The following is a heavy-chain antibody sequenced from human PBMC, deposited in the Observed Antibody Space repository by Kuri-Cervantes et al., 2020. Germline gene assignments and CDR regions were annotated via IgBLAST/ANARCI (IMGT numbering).Heavy chain of an antibody. D-gene: IGHD3-10*01. CDR1: GFTFSSYA. Sequence: GESLKISCAASGFTFSSYAMHWVRQAPGKGLEWVAVISYDGSNKYHADSVKGRFTISRDNSKNTLYLQMNSLRAEDTAVYYCARVSLYGSGSYYNVYYYYGMDVWGQGTTVIVSS. CDR3: ARVSLYGSGSYYNVYYYYGMDV. V-gene: IGHV3-30-3*01. CDR2: ISYDGSNK. J-gene: IGHJ6*02.